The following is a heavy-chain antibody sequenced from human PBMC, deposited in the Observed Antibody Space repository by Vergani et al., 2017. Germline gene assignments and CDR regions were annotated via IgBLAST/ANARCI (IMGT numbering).Heavy chain of an antibody. J-gene: IGHJ4*02. V-gene: IGHV3-23*04. D-gene: IGHD5-12*01. CDR3: AKGSRGYTGYFSDY. Sequence: EVQMVESGGGLVKPGGSLRLSCVASGFTFSHYSMNWVRQAPGKGLEWVSIISDNGGTTYYADSVKGRFTISRDNSKDTLYLQMNSLRAEDTAVYYCAKGSRGYTGYFSDYWGQGTLATVSS. CDR1: GFTFSHYS. CDR2: ISDNGGTT.